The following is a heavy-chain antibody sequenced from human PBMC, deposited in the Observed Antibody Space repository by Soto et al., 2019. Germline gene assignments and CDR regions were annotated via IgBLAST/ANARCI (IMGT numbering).Heavy chain of an antibody. CDR2: LNSYNGNT. J-gene: IGHJ4*02. V-gene: IGHV1-18*01. Sequence: GASVKVSCKTSGYVFNNYGVSWVRQAAGQGLEWMGWLNSYNGNTNYAQKFQGRVTMTTDTSTTTAHMELRSLRDEDTAVYYCARDPGSSVTPFDYWGQGTLVTVSS. CDR3: ARDPGSSVTPFDY. D-gene: IGHD6-25*01. CDR1: GYVFNNYG.